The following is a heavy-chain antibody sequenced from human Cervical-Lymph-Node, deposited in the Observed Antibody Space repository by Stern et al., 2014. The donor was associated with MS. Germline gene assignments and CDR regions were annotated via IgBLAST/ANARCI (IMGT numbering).Heavy chain of an antibody. CDR1: GYTFTYRY. CDR3: ARGDVLEDAFDI. Sequence: VQLVQSGAEVKKTGSSVRVSCKASGYTFTYRYLHWVRQAPGQALEWMGWITPFNGNTDYAQKFQDKVTITSDRSVSTAYLELSSLRSDDTAIYYCARGDVLEDAFDIWGQGTLVTVSS. CDR2: ITPFNGNT. J-gene: IGHJ3*02. D-gene: IGHD3-3*01. V-gene: IGHV1-45*02.